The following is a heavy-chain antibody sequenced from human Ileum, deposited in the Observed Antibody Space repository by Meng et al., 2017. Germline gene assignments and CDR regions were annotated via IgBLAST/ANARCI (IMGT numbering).Heavy chain of an antibody. CDR1: GGSISSSIW. Sequence: QVQLQESGPGLVKPSGTLSLTCPVSGGSISSSIWRSWVRQPPEKGLEWIGEIHHSGTTNYSPSLKSRLTISVDKSKNQFSLKLQSVTAADTAVYSCARGVVSGSHYNTYWGQGILVTVSS. V-gene: IGHV4-4*02. CDR2: IHHSGTT. D-gene: IGHD3-10*01. J-gene: IGHJ4*02. CDR3: ARGVVSGSHYNTY.